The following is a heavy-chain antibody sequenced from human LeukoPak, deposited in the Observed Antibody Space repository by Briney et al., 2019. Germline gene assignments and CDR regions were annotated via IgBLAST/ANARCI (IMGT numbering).Heavy chain of an antibody. V-gene: IGHV4-59*06. J-gene: IGHJ6*02. CDR3: AGAEAPATPPPYGMDV. CDR1: GGSISSYY. CDR2: IFYSGGT. D-gene: IGHD4/OR15-4a*01. Sequence: SETLSLTCTVSGGSISSYYWSWIRQHPGKGLEWIGYIFYSGGTFYNPSLKSRVTISIDTSKDQFSLKLSSVTAADTAVYYCAGAEAPATPPPYGMDVWGQGTTVTVSS.